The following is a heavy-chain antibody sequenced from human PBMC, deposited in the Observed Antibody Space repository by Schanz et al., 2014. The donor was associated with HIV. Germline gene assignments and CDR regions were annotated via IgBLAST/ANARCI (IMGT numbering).Heavy chain of an antibody. CDR2: IKPNSGDT. V-gene: IGHV1-2*02. D-gene: IGHD2-2*01. CDR3: ARDRGSISWMGRAFDI. J-gene: IGHJ3*02. CDR1: GYSFIDYY. Sequence: QVQLVQSGPEVRKPGASVKVSCKASGYSFIDYYIHWVRQAPGQGPEWMGYIKPNSGDTFYAQKFRGRVTMTRDTSISTAYMEVSRLRSDDTAVYYCARDRGSISWMGRAFDIWGQGTMVTVSS.